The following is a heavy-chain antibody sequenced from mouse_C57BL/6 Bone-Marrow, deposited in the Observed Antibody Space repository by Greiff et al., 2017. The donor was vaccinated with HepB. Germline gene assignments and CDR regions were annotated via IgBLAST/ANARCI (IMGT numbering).Heavy chain of an antibody. D-gene: IGHD1-1*01. Sequence: VQLQQPGAELVKPGASVKLSCKASGYTFTSYWMQWVKQRPGQGLEWIGEIDPSDSYTNYNQKFKGKATLTVDTSSSTAYMQLSSLTSEDSAVYYCARAPTTVVAIDYAMDYWGQGTSVTVSS. J-gene: IGHJ4*01. V-gene: IGHV1-50*01. CDR3: ARAPTTVVAIDYAMDY. CDR2: IDPSDSYT. CDR1: GYTFTSYW.